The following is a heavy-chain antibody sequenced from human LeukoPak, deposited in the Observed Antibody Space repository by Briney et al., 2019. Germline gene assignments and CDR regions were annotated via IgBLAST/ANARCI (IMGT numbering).Heavy chain of an antibody. Sequence: PGGSLRLSCAASGFTFSSYAMSWVRQAPGKGLEWVSVISGSGGSTYYADSVKGRFTISRDNSKNTLYLQMNSLRAEDTAVYYCARERDDSSGYYLDYWGQGTLVTVSS. CDR2: ISGSGGST. CDR3: ARERDDSSGYYLDY. J-gene: IGHJ4*02. CDR1: GFTFSSYA. V-gene: IGHV3-23*01. D-gene: IGHD3-22*01.